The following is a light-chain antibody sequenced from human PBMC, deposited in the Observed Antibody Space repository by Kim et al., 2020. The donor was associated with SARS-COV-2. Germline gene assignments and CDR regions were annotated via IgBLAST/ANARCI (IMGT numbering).Light chain of an antibody. J-gene: IGKJ5*01. V-gene: IGKV1-39*01. Sequence: DIQLTQSPSSLSAFVGDRVTITCRTSQKISSYLNWYQEKPGRAPKLLIYVASTLQTGVPSRFRGSGSGTDFTLTISSLQPEDFATYYCQQTYSTSITFGQGTRLEIK. CDR3: QQTYSTSIT. CDR1: QKISSY. CDR2: VAS.